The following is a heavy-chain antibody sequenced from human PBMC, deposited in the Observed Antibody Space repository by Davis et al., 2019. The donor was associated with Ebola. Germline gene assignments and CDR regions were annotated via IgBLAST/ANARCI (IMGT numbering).Heavy chain of an antibody. CDR2: IRSKANSYAT. CDR3: TRLAGSGSYPNS. CDR1: GFTFSGSA. V-gene: IGHV3-73*01. Sequence: GESLKISCAASGFTFSGSAMNWVRQASGKGLEWVGRIRSKANSYATAYAASVKGRFTISRDDSKNTAYLQMNSLKTEDTAVYYCTRLAGSGSYPNSWGQGTLVTVSS. J-gene: IGHJ4*02. D-gene: IGHD3-10*01.